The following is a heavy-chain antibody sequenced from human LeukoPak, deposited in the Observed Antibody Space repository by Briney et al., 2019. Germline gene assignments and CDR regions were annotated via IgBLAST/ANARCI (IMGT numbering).Heavy chain of an antibody. J-gene: IGHJ4*02. CDR2: IYYSGST. CDR1: GGSISSYY. CDR3: ASNTGTVFDY. D-gene: IGHD7-27*01. V-gene: IGHV4-59*01. Sequence: SETLSLTCTVSGGSISSYYWSWIRQPPGKGLEWIGNIYYSGSTNYNPSLKSRVTISVDTSKHQFSLDLTSVTAADTAVYYCASNTGTVFDYWGQGALVTVSS.